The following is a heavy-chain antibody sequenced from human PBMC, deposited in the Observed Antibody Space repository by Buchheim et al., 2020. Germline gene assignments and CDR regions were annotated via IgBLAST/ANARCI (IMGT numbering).Heavy chain of an antibody. Sequence: QVQLVQSGAEVKKPGASVKVSCKASGYTFTGYYMHWVRQAPGQGLEWMGWINPNSGGTNYAQKFQGWVTRTRDTSISTASMELSRLRSDDTAVYYCAREARYYYDSSGYYGIHYGMDVWGQGTT. CDR1: GYTFTGYY. J-gene: IGHJ6*02. CDR3: AREARYYYDSSGYYGIHYGMDV. V-gene: IGHV1-2*04. CDR2: INPNSGGT. D-gene: IGHD3-22*01.